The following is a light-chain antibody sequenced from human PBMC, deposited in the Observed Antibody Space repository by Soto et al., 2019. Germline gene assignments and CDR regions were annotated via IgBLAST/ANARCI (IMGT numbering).Light chain of an antibody. CDR3: HQYGTSPQT. CDR2: DAS. Sequence: DIVLTQSPGTLSLSPGERATLSCRASQSVGNNFLAWYQQKPGQAPTLLIYDASSRASGLPDRFSGSGYEKDFTLTVSRLELEDFAVYFCHQYGTSPQTFGQGTKGEI. CDR1: QSVGNNF. J-gene: IGKJ1*01. V-gene: IGKV3-20*01.